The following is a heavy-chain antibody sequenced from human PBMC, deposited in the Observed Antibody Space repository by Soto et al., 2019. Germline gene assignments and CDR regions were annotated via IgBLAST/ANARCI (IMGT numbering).Heavy chain of an antibody. J-gene: IGHJ4*02. CDR3: ARDHPHSYGVYYFGY. Sequence: QVQLQESGPGLVKPSETLSLTCTVSGGSISNYYWNWIRQSPGKGLEWIGYIYSSGSTHYNPSLQNRVTISIDQSKNQVSLKVSSVTAADTAGYYCARDHPHSYGVYYFGYWGQGTPVTVSS. D-gene: IGHD5-18*01. CDR1: GGSISNYY. CDR2: IYSSGST. V-gene: IGHV4-59*01.